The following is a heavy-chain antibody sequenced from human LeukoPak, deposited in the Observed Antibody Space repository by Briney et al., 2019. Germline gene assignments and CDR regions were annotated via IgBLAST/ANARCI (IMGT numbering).Heavy chain of an antibody. D-gene: IGHD3-10*02. CDR1: GFTFSSYA. CDR2: ISGSGGST. J-gene: IGHJ6*04. Sequence: PGGSLRLSRAASGFTFSSYAMSWVRQAPGKGLEWVSAISGSGGSTYYADSVKGRFTISRDNAKNSLYLQMNSLRAEDTAVYYCAELGITMIGGVWGKGTTVTISS. CDR3: AELGITMIGGV. V-gene: IGHV3-23*01.